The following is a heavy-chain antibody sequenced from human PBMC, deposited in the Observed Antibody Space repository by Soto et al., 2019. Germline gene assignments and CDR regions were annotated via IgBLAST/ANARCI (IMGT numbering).Heavy chain of an antibody. Sequence: ETLSLTCTVSGGSISSYYWSWIRQPPGQGLEWIGYIYNSGSTNYNPSLKSRVTISVDTSKNQFSLNLRSVSAADTAVYYCARTVDKTNDYYYYGLDVWGQGTTVTVSS. J-gene: IGHJ6*02. CDR1: GGSISSYY. CDR2: IYNSGST. CDR3: ARTVDKTNDYYYYGLDV. D-gene: IGHD5-12*01. V-gene: IGHV4-59*01.